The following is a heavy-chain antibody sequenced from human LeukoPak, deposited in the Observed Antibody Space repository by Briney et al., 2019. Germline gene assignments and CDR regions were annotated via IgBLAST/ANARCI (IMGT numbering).Heavy chain of an antibody. D-gene: IGHD3-3*01. Sequence: ASVTVSCKASGGTFSSYAISWVRQAPGQGLEWMGGITPIFGTANYAQKFQGRVTITADESTSTAYVELSSLRSEDTAVYYCARANPNWWLLYNYWGQGTLVTVSS. CDR2: ITPIFGTA. V-gene: IGHV1-69*13. J-gene: IGHJ4*02. CDR3: ARANPNWWLLYNY. CDR1: GGTFSSYA.